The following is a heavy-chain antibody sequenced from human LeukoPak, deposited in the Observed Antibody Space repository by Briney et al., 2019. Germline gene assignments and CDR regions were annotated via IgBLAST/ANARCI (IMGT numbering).Heavy chain of an antibody. V-gene: IGHV1-18*01. D-gene: IGHD5-18*01. Sequence: ASVKVSCKASGYSFTSYGITWVRQAPGQGLEWMGWISTYDGNANYAQRLQGRVTMTTDTSTITAYMELRSLRSDDTAVYYCARAPSGFTYGPGDHWGQGTLVTVSS. CDR1: GYSFTSYG. CDR2: ISTYDGNA. J-gene: IGHJ4*02. CDR3: ARAPSGFTYGPGDH.